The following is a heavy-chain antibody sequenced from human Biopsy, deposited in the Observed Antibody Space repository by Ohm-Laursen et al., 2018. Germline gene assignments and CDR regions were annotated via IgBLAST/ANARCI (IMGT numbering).Heavy chain of an antibody. V-gene: IGHV1-2*05. CDR3: ARPSGGVSTIGFDP. CDR2: INPHTGVT. J-gene: IGHJ5*02. D-gene: IGHD5/OR15-5a*01. CDR1: GYDFLDFH. Sequence: ASVKVSCKASGYDFLDFHIYWVRQVPGQGLEWIGHINPHTGVTKYAQKFLDRITMTGDTSISTAYMDLSRLTSADTGIYYCARPSGGVSTIGFDPWGQGTLVIVSS.